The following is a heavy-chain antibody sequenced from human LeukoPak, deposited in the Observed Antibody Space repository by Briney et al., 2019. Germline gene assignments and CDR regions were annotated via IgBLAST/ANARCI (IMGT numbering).Heavy chain of an antibody. D-gene: IGHD1-26*01. V-gene: IGHV3-30-3*01. J-gene: IGHJ3*02. CDR2: LSYDGSNE. Sequence: GGSLRLSCAASRFTFSNYPMHWVRQAPGKGLEWVALLSYDGSNECYADSVKGRFTISRDNSKNTLYPQMNSLRAEDTAVYYCGKNRYSGSLSPFDIWGQGTMVTVSS. CDR3: GKNRYSGSLSPFDI. CDR1: RFTFSNYP.